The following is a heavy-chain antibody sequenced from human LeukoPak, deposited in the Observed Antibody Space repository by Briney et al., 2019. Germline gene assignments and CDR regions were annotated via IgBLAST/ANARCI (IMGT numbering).Heavy chain of an antibody. D-gene: IGHD3-3*01. CDR1: GGSISSSCYY. CDR3: ARSFGSKKAFDV. CDR2: IYYTGNT. Sequence: PSETLSPTCTVSGGSISSSCYYWSWIRQPPGKGLEWIGNIYYTGNTNYNPSLKSPVSISLDTSRNEFFLNLSSVTATDTAVYYCARSFGSKKAFDVWGQATVVTVSS. J-gene: IGHJ3*01. V-gene: IGHV4-61*05.